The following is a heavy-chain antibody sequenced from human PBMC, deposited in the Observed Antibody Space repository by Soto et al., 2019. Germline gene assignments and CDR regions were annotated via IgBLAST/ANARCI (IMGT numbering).Heavy chain of an antibody. Sequence: KPSETLSLTCTVSGGYISSSSYYWGWIRQPPGKGLEWIGSLYYSGTTYYNPSLKSRVTISVDTSKNQFSLKLSSVTAADTAVYYCARQLGTTYFDYWGQGTLVTVSS. CDR3: ARQLGTTYFDY. CDR1: GGYISSSSYY. D-gene: IGHD1-26*01. CDR2: LYYSGTT. J-gene: IGHJ4*02. V-gene: IGHV4-39*01.